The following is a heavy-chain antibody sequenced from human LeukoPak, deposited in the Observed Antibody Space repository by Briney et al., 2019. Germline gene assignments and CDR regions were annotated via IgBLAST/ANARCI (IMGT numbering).Heavy chain of an antibody. J-gene: IGHJ4*02. CDR3: AKDLRPHADNYFDY. CDR2: ISWDGGSK. Sequence: PGXSLRLSCAASGFTFDDYTMQWVRQAPGKGLEWVSLISWDGGSKYYADSVKGRFTISRVNSKNSLYLQMNSLRTEDTALYYCAKDLRPHADNYFDYWGQGTLVTVSS. CDR1: GFTFDDYT. V-gene: IGHV3-43*01.